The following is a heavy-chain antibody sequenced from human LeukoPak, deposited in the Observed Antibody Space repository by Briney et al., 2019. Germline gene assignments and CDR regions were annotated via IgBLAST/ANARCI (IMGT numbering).Heavy chain of an antibody. CDR1: GGSISSYY. Sequence: SETLSLTCTVSGGSISSYYWSWIRQPPGKGLEWIGYIYYSGSTNYNPSPKSRVTISVDTSKNQFSLKLSSVTAADTAVYYCARGYYGSGSYYLDYWGQGTLVTVSS. CDR2: IYYSGST. D-gene: IGHD3-10*01. V-gene: IGHV4-59*01. CDR3: ARGYYGSGSYYLDY. J-gene: IGHJ4*02.